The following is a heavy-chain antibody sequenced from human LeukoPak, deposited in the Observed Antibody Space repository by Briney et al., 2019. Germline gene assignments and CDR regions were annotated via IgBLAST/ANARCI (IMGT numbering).Heavy chain of an antibody. CDR2: ISASGSTI. J-gene: IGHJ4*02. CDR3: AGFSGYSYGGY. CDR1: GFTFSTYF. V-gene: IGHV3-48*01. Sequence: PGGSLRLSCAASGFTFSTYFMNWVRQAPGKGLEWVSYISASGSTIFYADSVKGRFTISRDNAKNSLYLQMNSLRGEDTAVYYCAGFSGYSYGGYWGQGTLVTVSS. D-gene: IGHD5-18*01.